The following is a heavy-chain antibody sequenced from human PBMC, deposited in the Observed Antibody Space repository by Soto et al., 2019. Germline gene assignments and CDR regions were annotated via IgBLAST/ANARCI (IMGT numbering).Heavy chain of an antibody. CDR2: IIPILGIA. D-gene: IGHD2-2*01. CDR3: AGDGGGVVVPAADWYFDL. V-gene: IGHV1-69*08. Sequence: QVQLVQSGAEVKKPGSSVKVSCKASGGTFSSYTISWVRQAPGQGLEWMGRIIPILGIANYAQKFQGRVTINGDKSTSTGYMERRSLRSEGTAVYYCAGDGGGVVVPAADWYFDLWGRGTLVTVSS. CDR1: GGTFSSYT. J-gene: IGHJ2*01.